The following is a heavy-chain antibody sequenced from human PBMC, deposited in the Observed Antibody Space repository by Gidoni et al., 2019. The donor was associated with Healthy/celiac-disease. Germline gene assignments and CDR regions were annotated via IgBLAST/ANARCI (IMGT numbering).Heavy chain of an antibody. CDR2: INHSGST. J-gene: IGHJ6*02. CDR3: ARGRGYCSGGSCYSGYYYYGMDV. D-gene: IGHD2-15*01. CDR1: GGSFRGYY. Sequence: QVQLQQWGAGLLKPSETLSLTCAVYGGSFRGYYWSGIRLPPGKGLAWVGEINHSGSTNYNPSLKSRVTISVDTSKNQFSLKLSSVTAADTAVYYCARGRGYCSGGSCYSGYYYYGMDVWGQGTTVTVSS. V-gene: IGHV4-34*01.